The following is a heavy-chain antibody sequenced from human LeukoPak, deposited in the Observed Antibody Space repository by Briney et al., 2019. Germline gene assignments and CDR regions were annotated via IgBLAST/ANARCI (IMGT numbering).Heavy chain of an antibody. V-gene: IGHV3-23*01. CDR1: GFTFSSYA. CDR3: AGGGIVVPPDY. CDR2: ISGSGGSK. J-gene: IGHJ4*02. D-gene: IGHD2-2*01. Sequence: GGPLRLSCAASGFTFSSYAMSWVRQAPGKGLEWVSAISGSGGSKYYADSVKGLFTISRDNSKNTLYLQMNSQRAEDTAVYYCAGGGIVVPPDYWGQGTLVTVSS.